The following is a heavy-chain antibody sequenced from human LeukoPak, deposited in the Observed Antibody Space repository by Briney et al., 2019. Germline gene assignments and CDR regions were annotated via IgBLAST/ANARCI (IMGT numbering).Heavy chain of an antibody. D-gene: IGHD6-19*01. J-gene: IGHJ6*02. Sequence: ASVKVSCKASGYTFTSYGISWVRQAPGQGFEWMGWISAYNGNTNYAQKLQGRVTMTTDTSTSTAYMELRSLRSDDTAVYYCATGYSSGWYGSAKYYYYYYGMDVWGQGTTVTVSS. CDR3: ATGYSSGWYGSAKYYYYYYGMDV. CDR1: GYTFTSYG. CDR2: ISAYNGNT. V-gene: IGHV1-18*01.